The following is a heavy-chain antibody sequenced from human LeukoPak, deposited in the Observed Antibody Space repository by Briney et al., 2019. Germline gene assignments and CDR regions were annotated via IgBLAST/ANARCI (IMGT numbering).Heavy chain of an antibody. CDR1: GFTFGNSA. CDR3: ARDTFDSGSYYWGYYFDY. V-gene: IGHV3-20*04. CDR2: ISGSGGGT. D-gene: IGHD1-26*01. J-gene: IGHJ4*02. Sequence: GGSLRLSCAASGFTFGNSAMSWVRQAPGKRLEWVSGISGSGGGTYYADSVKGRFTISRDNAKNSLYLQMNSLRAEDTALYYCARDTFDSGSYYWGYYFDYWGQGTLVTVSS.